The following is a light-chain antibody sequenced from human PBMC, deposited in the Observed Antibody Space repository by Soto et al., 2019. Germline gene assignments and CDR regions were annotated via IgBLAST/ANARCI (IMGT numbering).Light chain of an antibody. CDR2: DVV. V-gene: IGLV2-8*01. Sequence: QSVLTQPPSASESPGQSVTISCTGTMNDIGVYDIVSWYQHHPGKAPRLIIYDVVQRPSGVHDRVSGSKYGSTASLTVSGLQAADEADYLCKSYAGSNAYVFGSGTKVTVL. CDR3: KSYAGSNAYV. J-gene: IGLJ1*01. CDR1: MNDIGVYDI.